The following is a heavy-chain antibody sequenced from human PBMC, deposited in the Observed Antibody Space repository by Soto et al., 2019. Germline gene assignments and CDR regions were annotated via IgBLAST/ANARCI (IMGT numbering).Heavy chain of an antibody. Sequence: ASVKVSCKASGGTFSSYAISWVRQSPGQGLEWMGGIIPIFGTANYAQKFQGRVTITADKSTSTAYMELSSLRSEDTAVYYCARSHSSSWYPYYYYGMDVWGQGTTVTVSS. V-gene: IGHV1-69*06. J-gene: IGHJ6*02. CDR3: ARSHSSSWYPYYYYGMDV. D-gene: IGHD6-13*01. CDR2: IIPIFGTA. CDR1: GGTFSSYA.